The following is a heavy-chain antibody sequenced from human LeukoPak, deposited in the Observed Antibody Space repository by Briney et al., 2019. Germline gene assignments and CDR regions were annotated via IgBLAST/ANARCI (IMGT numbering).Heavy chain of an antibody. V-gene: IGHV1-18*01. CDR3: ARAGYCSSSSCSHYFDY. D-gene: IGHD2-2*01. CDR2: ISAYSGNT. J-gene: IGHJ4*02. CDR1: GYTFTSYG. Sequence: ASVKVSCKASGYTFTSYGISWVRQAPGQGLEWMGWISAYSGNTNYAQNLQGRVTMTTDTSTNTAHMELRSLRSDDTAVFYCARAGYCSSSSCSHYFDYWGQGTLVTVSS.